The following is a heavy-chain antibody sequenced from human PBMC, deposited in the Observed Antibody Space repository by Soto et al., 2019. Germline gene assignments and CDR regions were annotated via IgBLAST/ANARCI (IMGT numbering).Heavy chain of an antibody. J-gene: IGHJ6*02. Sequence: GASVKVSCKASGGTFSSYAISWVRQAPGQGLEWMGGIIPIFGTANYAQKFQGRVTITADESTSTAYMELSSLRSEDTAVYYCASHIAARPIYYNGMDVCRQRPTVTVS. V-gene: IGHV1-69*13. D-gene: IGHD6-6*01. CDR3: ASHIAARPIYYNGMDV. CDR2: IIPIFGTA. CDR1: GGTFSSYA.